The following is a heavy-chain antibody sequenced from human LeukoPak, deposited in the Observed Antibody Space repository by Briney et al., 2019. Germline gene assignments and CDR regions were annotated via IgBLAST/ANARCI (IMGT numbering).Heavy chain of an antibody. CDR1: GFTFSSYY. V-gene: IGHV3-74*03. D-gene: IGHD4-17*01. J-gene: IGHJ4*02. CDR2: LDGDGSTT. CDR3: ARGFYGDSVAFDH. Sequence: PGGSLRLFCAASGFTFSSYYMHWVRQAPGKGLVWVSRLDGDGSTTKYADSAKGRFTISRDNARNMLYLQMNSLGAEDTAVYYCARGFYGDSVAFDHWGQGTLVTVSS.